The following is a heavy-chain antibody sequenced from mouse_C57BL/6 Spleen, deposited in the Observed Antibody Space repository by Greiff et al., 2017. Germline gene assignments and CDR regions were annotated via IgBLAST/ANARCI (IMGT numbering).Heavy chain of an antibody. CDR1: GYAFSSSW. J-gene: IGHJ1*03. CDR2: IYPGDGDT. Sequence: VQLQQSGPELVKPGASVKISCKASGYAFSSSWMNWVKQRPGKGLEWIGRIYPGDGDTNYNGKFKGKATLTADKSSSTAYMQLSSLTSEDSAVYFCARWGGNYGYFDVWGTGTTVTVSS. V-gene: IGHV1-82*01. D-gene: IGHD2-1*01. CDR3: ARWGGNYGYFDV.